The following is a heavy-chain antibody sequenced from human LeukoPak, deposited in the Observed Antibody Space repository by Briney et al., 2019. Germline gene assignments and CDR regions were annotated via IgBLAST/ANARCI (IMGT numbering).Heavy chain of an antibody. CDR3: ERDLREAVAGTYFDY. CDR2: IKQDGSEK. V-gene: IGHV3-7*01. D-gene: IGHD6-19*01. CDR1: GFTFSSNW. J-gene: IGHJ4*02. Sequence: PGGSLRLSCAASGFTFSSNWMSWVRQAPGKGLEWVANIKQDGSEKYYVDSVKGRFTISRDNAKNSLYLKMNSLRAEDTAVYYCERDLREAVAGTYFDYWGQGTLVTVSS.